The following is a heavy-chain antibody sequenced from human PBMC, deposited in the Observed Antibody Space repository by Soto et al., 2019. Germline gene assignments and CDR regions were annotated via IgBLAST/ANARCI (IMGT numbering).Heavy chain of an antibody. J-gene: IGHJ6*02. Sequence: PSETLSLTCAVSGGSISSSSWWSWVRQPPGKGLEWIGEIYHSGSTNYNPSLKSRVTISVDKSKNQFSLKLSSVTAADTAVYYCARTNARTTGTTDYYYGMDVWGQGTTVTVSS. CDR2: IYHSGST. CDR3: ARTNARTTGTTDYYYGMDV. CDR1: GGSISSSSW. V-gene: IGHV4-4*02. D-gene: IGHD1-1*01.